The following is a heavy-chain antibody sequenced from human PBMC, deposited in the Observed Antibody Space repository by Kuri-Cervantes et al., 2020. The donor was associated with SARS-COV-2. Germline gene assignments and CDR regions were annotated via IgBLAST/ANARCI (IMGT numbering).Heavy chain of an antibody. J-gene: IGHJ6*02. CDR3: TTDLPNPTYPRYYYYYYGMDV. CDR2: IKSKTDGGTT. CDR1: GFTFSNAW. Sequence: GGSLRLSCAASGFTFSNAWMCWVRQAPGKGLEWVGRIKSKTDGGTTDYAAPVKGRFTISRDDSKNTLYLKMNSLKTEDTAVYYCTTDLPNPTYPRYYYYYYGMDVWGQGTTVTVSS. D-gene: IGHD2-2*02. V-gene: IGHV3-15*01.